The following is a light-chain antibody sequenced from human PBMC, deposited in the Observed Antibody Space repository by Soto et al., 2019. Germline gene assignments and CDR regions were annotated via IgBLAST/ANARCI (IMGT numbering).Light chain of an antibody. CDR3: SSFTTSNTVV. V-gene: IGLV2-14*01. J-gene: IGLJ1*01. CDR2: DVR. Sequence: QSALAQPASVSGSPGQSITISCTGTSSDVGRYNFVSWFQPHPGKAPKLLIYDVRYWPSGVSDRFSGSKSGNTASLTISGLQTDDEADYYCSSFTTSNTVVFGSGTKLTVL. CDR1: SSDVGRYNF.